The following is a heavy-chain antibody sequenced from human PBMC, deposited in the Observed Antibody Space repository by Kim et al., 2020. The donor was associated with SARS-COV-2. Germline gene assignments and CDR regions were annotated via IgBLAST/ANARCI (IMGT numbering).Heavy chain of an antibody. CDR2: MNPNSGNT. J-gene: IGHJ5*02. CDR3: ARGVITFTMIVVVKVSYNWFDP. D-gene: IGHD3-22*01. CDR1: GYTFTSYD. Sequence: ASVKVSCKASGYTFTSYDINWVRQATGQGLEWMGWMNPNSGNTGYAQKFQGRVTMTRNTSISTAYMELSSLRSEDTAVYYCARGVITFTMIVVVKVSYNWFDPWGQGTLVTVSS. V-gene: IGHV1-8*01.